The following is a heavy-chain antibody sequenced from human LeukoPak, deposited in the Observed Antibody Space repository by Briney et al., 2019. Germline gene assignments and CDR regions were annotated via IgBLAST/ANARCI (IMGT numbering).Heavy chain of an antibody. D-gene: IGHD6-19*01. J-gene: IGHJ5*02. Sequence: RSSETLSLTCTVSGGSISSYYWSWIRQPPGKGLEWIGYIYYSGSTNYNPSLKSRVTISVDTSKNQFSLKLSSVTAAETAVYYCARCQARLSWFDPWGQGTLVTVSS. CDR3: ARCQARLSWFDP. CDR1: GGSISSYY. V-gene: IGHV4-59*01. CDR2: IYYSGST.